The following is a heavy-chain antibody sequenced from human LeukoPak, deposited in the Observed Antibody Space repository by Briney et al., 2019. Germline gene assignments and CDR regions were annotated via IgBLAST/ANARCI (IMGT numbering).Heavy chain of an antibody. V-gene: IGHV4-39*07. CDR3: ARVRFKTNWFDP. Sequence: KSSETLSLTCTVSGGSISSSSYYWGWIRQPPGKGLEWIGSIYYSGSTYYNPSLKSRATISVDTSKNQFSLKLSSVTAADTAAYYCARVRFKTNWFDPWGQGTLVTVSS. D-gene: IGHD3-3*01. J-gene: IGHJ5*02. CDR2: IYYSGST. CDR1: GGSISSSSYY.